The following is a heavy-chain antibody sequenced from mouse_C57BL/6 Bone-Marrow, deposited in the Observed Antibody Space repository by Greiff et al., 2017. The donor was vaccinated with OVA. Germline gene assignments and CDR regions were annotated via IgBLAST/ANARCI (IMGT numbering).Heavy chain of an antibody. D-gene: IGHD2-3*01. CDR1: GYSITSGYY. J-gene: IGHJ4*01. V-gene: IGHV3-6*01. Sequence: EVHLVESGPGLVKPSQSLSLTCSVTGYSITSGYYWNWIRQFPGNKLEWMGYISYDGSNNYNPSLKNRISITRDTSKNQFFLKLNSVTTEDTATYYCARGWLHYYYAMDYWGQGTSVTVSS. CDR2: ISYDGSN. CDR3: ARGWLHYYYAMDY.